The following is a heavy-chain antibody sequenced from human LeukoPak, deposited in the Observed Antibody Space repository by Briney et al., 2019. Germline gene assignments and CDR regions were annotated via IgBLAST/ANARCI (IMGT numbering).Heavy chain of an antibody. Sequence: SVTVSCKASGGTFSSYAISWVRQAPGQGLEGMGGIIPIFGTANYAQKFQGRVTITTDESTSTAYMELSSLRSEDTAVYYCAGDYGGNTYCMDVWGKGTTVTVSS. CDR3: AGDYGGNTYCMDV. CDR1: GGTFSSYA. V-gene: IGHV1-69*05. CDR2: IIPIFGTA. D-gene: IGHD4-23*01. J-gene: IGHJ6*03.